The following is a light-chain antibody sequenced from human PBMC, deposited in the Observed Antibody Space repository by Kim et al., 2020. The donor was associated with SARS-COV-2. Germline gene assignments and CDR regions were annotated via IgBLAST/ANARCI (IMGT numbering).Light chain of an antibody. J-gene: IGLJ2*01. V-gene: IGLV3-19*01. CDR2: GKN. CDR3: NSRDSSGNHVV. CDR1: SLRSYY. Sequence: SSALTQDPAVSVALGQTVRITCHGDSLRSYYASWYQQKPGQAPVLVIYGKNNRPSGIPDRFSGSSSGNTASLTITGAQAEDEADYYCNSRDSSGNHVVFG.